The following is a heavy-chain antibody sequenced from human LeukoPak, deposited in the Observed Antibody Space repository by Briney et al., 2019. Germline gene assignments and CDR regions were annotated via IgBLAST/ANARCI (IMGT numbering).Heavy chain of an antibody. J-gene: IGHJ4*02. V-gene: IGHV3-23*01. D-gene: IGHD3-3*01. CDR1: GFTFSSYA. Sequence: PGGSLRLSCAASGFTFSSYAMSWVRQAPGEGLEWVSAISDGGGSTNYADSVKGRFTISRDNSKNTLYLQMNSLQVEDTAVYYCASLRALEWSPVDYWGQGTLVTVSS. CDR2: ISDGGGST. CDR3: ASLRALEWSPVDY.